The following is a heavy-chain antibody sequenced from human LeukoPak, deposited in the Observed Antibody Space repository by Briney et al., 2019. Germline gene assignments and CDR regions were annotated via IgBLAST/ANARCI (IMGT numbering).Heavy chain of an antibody. CDR2: IKQDGSEK. CDR1: GFTFSSYW. CDR3: ARDTYYDFWSGLSRGDY. Sequence: GGSLRLSCAASGFTFSSYWMSWVRQAPGKGLEWVANIKQDGSEKYYVDSVKGRFTISRDNTKNSLYLQMNSLRAEDTAVYYCARDTYYDFWSGLSRGDYWGQGTLVTVSS. D-gene: IGHD3-3*01. J-gene: IGHJ4*02. V-gene: IGHV3-7*01.